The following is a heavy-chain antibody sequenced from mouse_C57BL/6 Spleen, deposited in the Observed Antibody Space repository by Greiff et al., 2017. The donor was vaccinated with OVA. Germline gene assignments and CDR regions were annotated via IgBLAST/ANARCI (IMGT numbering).Heavy chain of an antibody. Sequence: QVQLQQSGAELVMPGASVKLSCKASGYTFTSYWMHWVKQRPGQGLEWIGEIDPSDSYTNYNQKFKGKSTLTVDKSSSTAYMQLSSLTSEDSAVYYCARSGLGHWYFDVWGTGTTVTVSS. CDR1: GYTFTSYW. CDR2: IDPSDSYT. D-gene: IGHD4-1*01. CDR3: ARSGLGHWYFDV. J-gene: IGHJ1*03. V-gene: IGHV1-69*01.